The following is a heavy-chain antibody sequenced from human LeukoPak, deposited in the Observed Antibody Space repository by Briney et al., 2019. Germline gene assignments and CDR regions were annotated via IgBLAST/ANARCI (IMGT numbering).Heavy chain of an antibody. V-gene: IGHV5-51*01. D-gene: IGHD2-15*01. CDR2: IYPGDSDT. J-gene: IGHJ5*02. Sequence: GESLKISCKGSGYSFTSYWIGWVRQMPGKGLEWMGIIYPGDSDTRYSPSFQGQVTISADKSISTAYLQWSSLKASDTAMYYCAGHRAAATSRVCNWFDPWGQGTLVTVSS. CDR3: AGHRAAATSRVCNWFDP. CDR1: GYSFTSYW.